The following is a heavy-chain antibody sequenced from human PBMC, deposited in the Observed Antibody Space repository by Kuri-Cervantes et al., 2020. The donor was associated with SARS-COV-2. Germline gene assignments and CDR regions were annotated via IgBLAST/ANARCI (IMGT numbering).Heavy chain of an antibody. CDR1: GFTFSSYW. CDR3: VIVDTAMVGFGDY. J-gene: IGHJ4*02. V-gene: IGHV3-74*01. CDR2: INSDGSST. Sequence: GESLKISCAASGFTFSSYWMHWVRQAPGKGLVWVSRINSDGSSTSYADSVKGRFTISRDNAKNTLYLQMNSLRAEDTAVYYCVIVDTAMVGFGDYWGQGTLVTVSS. D-gene: IGHD5-18*01.